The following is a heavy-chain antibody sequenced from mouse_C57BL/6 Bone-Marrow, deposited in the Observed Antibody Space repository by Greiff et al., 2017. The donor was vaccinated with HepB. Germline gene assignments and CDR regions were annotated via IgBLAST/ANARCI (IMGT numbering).Heavy chain of an antibody. Sequence: EVHLVESGGGLVKPGGSLKLSCAASGFTFSDYGMHWVRQAPEKGLEWVAYISSGSSTIYYADTVKGRFTISRDNAKNTLFLQMTSLRSEDTAMYYCARPFITTVVATKYFDYWGQGTTLTVSS. J-gene: IGHJ2*01. CDR1: GFTFSDYG. CDR3: ARPFITTVVATKYFDY. V-gene: IGHV5-17*01. D-gene: IGHD1-1*01. CDR2: ISSGSSTI.